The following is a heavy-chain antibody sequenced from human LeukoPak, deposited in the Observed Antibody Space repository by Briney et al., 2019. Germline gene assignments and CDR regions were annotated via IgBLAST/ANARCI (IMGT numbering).Heavy chain of an antibody. CDR2: ITSSSSYL. D-gene: IGHD5-12*01. V-gene: IGHV3-21*01. CDR1: GFTFRSYS. CDR3: ASDYDSSFDY. Sequence: GSLRLSCAASGFTFRSYSMNWVRQSPGKGLEWVSSITSSSSYLFYADSVKGRFTISRDNVKNSLYLQMNSLRAEDTAVYYCASDYDSSFDYWGQGTLVTVSS. J-gene: IGHJ4*02.